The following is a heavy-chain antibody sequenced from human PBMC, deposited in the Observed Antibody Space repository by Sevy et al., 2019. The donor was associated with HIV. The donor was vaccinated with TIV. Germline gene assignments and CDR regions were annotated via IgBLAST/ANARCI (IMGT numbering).Heavy chain of an antibody. V-gene: IGHV1-24*01. J-gene: IGHJ4*02. Sequence: ASVKVSCKASGHTLTDLSMHWVRQAPGKGFEWIGRFDPEDGERIYAQKFQGRVTMTEDTSTDKAYMELSSLRAEDTAVYYCSATREYYSDSYGYFDYWGQGTLVTVSS. CDR1: GHTLTDLS. CDR2: FDPEDGER. D-gene: IGHD3-22*01. CDR3: SATREYYSDSYGYFDY.